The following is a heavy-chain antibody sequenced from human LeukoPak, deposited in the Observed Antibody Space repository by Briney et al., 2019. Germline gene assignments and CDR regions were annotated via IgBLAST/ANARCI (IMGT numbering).Heavy chain of an antibody. CDR3: ARTEYDKGWGLPNYYYMDV. CDR2: ISAYNGNT. D-gene: IGHD3-22*01. Sequence: ASVKVSCKASGYTFTSYGISWVRQAPGQGLEWMGWISAYNGNTNYAQKLQGRVTMTTDTSTSTAYMELRSLRSDDTAVYYCARTEYDKGWGLPNYYYMDVWGKGTTVTVSS. J-gene: IGHJ6*03. V-gene: IGHV1-18*01. CDR1: GYTFTSYG.